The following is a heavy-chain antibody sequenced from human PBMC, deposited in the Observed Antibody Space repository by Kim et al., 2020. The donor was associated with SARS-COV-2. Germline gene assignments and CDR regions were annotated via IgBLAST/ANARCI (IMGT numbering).Heavy chain of an antibody. J-gene: IGHJ3*02. Sequence: SETLSLTCTVSGGSIRSSSYYWVWIRQPPGKGLEWIGSIYFSGSTYYNPSLKSRVTISVDTSKSHFSLKLTSVTAADTAVYYCARDGDYYDISVYFFDIWGQGTMVTVSS. V-gene: IGHV4-39*07. D-gene: IGHD3-22*01. CDR3: ARDGDYYDISVYFFDI. CDR2: IYFSGST. CDR1: GGSIRSSSYY.